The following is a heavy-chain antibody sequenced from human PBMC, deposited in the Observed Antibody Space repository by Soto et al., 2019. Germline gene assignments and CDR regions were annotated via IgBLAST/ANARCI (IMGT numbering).Heavy chain of an antibody. CDR1: GFTFNNYA. Sequence: PGGSLRLSCAASGFTFNNYAMSWVRQAPGKGLEWVSGISGSGGSTNYADSVKGRFTISRDNSKNTLYLLMNSLGAEDTAVYYCATQVNWGSGVDYWGQGTQVTVSS. D-gene: IGHD7-27*01. CDR3: ATQVNWGSGVDY. CDR2: ISGSGGST. J-gene: IGHJ4*02. V-gene: IGHV3-23*01.